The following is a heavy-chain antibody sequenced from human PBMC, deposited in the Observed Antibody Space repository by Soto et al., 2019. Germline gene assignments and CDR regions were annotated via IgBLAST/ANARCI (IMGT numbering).Heavy chain of an antibody. CDR1: GGSISSYY. Sequence: SETLSLTCTVSGGSISSYYWSWIRQPPGKGLEWIGYIYYSGSTNYNPSLKSRVTISVDTSKNQFSLKLSSVTAADTAVYYCARHRYYYYYMVVWGKGTTVTVSS. J-gene: IGHJ6*03. CDR2: IYYSGST. V-gene: IGHV4-59*08. CDR3: ARHRYYYYYMVV.